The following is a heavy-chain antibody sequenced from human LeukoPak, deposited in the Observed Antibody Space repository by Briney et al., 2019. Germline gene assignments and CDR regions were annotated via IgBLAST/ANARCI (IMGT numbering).Heavy chain of an antibody. D-gene: IGHD6-13*01. J-gene: IGHJ4*02. Sequence: GGSLRLSCAASGFTFSSYGMSWVRQAPGKGLEWVSAISGSGGSTYYADSVKGRFTISRDNSKNTLYLQMNSLRAEDTAVYYCARSRRLGSSWYYFDYWGQGTLVTVSS. V-gene: IGHV3-23*01. CDR2: ISGSGGST. CDR3: ARSRRLGSSWYYFDY. CDR1: GFTFSSYG.